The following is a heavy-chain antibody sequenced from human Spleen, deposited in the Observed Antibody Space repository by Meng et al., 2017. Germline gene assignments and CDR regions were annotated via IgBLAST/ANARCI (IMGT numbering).Heavy chain of an antibody. CDR3: ARDHADIVVVVAATAGAFDI. V-gene: IGHV4-61*02. J-gene: IGHJ3*02. D-gene: IGHD2-15*01. CDR2: IYTSGST. Sequence: LRLSCTVSGDSMSSGSYYWSWIRQPAGKGLEWIGRIYTSGSTNYNPSLKSRVTISVDTSKNQFSLKLSSVTAADTAVYYCARDHADIVVVVAATAGAFDIWGQGTMVTVSS. CDR1: GDSMSSGSYY.